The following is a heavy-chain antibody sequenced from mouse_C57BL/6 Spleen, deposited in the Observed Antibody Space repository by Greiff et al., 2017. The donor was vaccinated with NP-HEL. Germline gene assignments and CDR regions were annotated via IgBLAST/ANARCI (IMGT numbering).Heavy chain of an antibody. J-gene: IGHJ2*01. CDR3: ARRCNYYSYFDY. D-gene: IGHD1-1*01. CDR2: IDPSDSYT. V-gene: IGHV1-69*01. CDR1: GYTFTSYW. Sequence: QVQLQQPGAELVMPGASVKLSCKASGYTFTSYWMHWVKQRPGQGLEWIGEIDPSDSYTNYTQKFKGKSTLTVDKSSSTAYMQLSSLTSDDSAVYYCARRCNYYSYFDYWGQGTTLTVAS.